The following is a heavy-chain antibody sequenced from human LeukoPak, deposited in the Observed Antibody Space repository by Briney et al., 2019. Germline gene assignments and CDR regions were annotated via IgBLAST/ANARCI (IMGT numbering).Heavy chain of an antibody. V-gene: IGHV4-38-2*02. Sequence: PSETLSLTCTVSGYSISSGYYWGWIRQPPGKGLEWIGSIYHSGSTYYNPSLKSRVTISVDTSKNQFSLKLSSVTAADTAVYYCAREVATKAFDYWGQGTLVTVSS. J-gene: IGHJ4*02. CDR2: IYHSGST. CDR1: GYSISSGYY. CDR3: AREVATKAFDY. D-gene: IGHD5-12*01.